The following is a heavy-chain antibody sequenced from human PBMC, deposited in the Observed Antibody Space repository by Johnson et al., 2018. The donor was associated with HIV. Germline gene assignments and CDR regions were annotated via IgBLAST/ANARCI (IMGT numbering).Heavy chain of an antibody. CDR1: GLTFSSYA. V-gene: IGHV3-64*01. D-gene: IGHD2-15*01. CDR3: ARAGYCSGGSCYSGVDAFDI. J-gene: IGHJ3*02. Sequence: EVQLVESGGGVVQPGGSLRLSCAASGLTFSSYAMHWVRQAPGKGLEYVSAISSNGGSTYYANSVRGRFTISRDNSKNTLYLQVGSLRAGDMAVYYCARAGYCSGGSCYSGVDAFDIWGQGTMVTVSS. CDR2: ISSNGGST.